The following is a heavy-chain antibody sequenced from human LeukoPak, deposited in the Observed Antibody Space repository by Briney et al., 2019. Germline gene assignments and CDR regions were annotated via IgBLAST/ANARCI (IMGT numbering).Heavy chain of an antibody. CDR3: ARDLPAATAFDY. V-gene: IGHV3-30-3*01. J-gene: IGHJ4*02. CDR1: GFTFSSYA. Sequence: GGSLRLSCAASGFTFSSYAMHWVRQAPGKGLEWVAVISYDGSNKYYADSVKGRFTISRDNTKNSLYLQMNSLRDEDTAVYYCARDLPAATAFDYWGQGTLVTVSS. CDR2: ISYDGSNK. D-gene: IGHD2-2*01.